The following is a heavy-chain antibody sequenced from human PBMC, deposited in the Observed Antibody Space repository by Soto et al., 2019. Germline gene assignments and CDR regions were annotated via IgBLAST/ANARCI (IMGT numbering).Heavy chain of an antibody. CDR3: AKRADYDYIWGSYRYYFDY. D-gene: IGHD3-16*02. CDR2: ISGSGGST. J-gene: IGHJ4*02. V-gene: IGHV3-23*01. Sequence: EVQLLESGGGLVQPGGSLRLSCAASGFTFSSYAVSWVRQAPGKGLEWVSAISGSGGSTYYADSVKGRFTISRDNSKNTLYLQMNSLRAEDTAVYYCAKRADYDYIWGSYRYYFDYWGQGTLVTVSS. CDR1: GFTFSSYA.